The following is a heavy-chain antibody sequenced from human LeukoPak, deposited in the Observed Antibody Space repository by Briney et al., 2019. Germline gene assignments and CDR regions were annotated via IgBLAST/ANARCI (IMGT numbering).Heavy chain of an antibody. CDR1: GGTFSSYA. Sequence: SVKVSCKAYGGTFSSYAISWVRQAPGRGIEWVGGIIPIFGTANYAQKFQGRVTITADESTSTAYMELSSLRSEDTAVYDCARDALRGYSYGLTIDCWGQGTLVTVSS. V-gene: IGHV1-69*01. CDR3: ARDALRGYSYGLTIDC. D-gene: IGHD5-18*01. J-gene: IGHJ4*02. CDR2: IIPIFGTA.